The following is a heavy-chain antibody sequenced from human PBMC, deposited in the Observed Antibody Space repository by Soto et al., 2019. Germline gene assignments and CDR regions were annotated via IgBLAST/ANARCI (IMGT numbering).Heavy chain of an antibody. CDR3: ARRNGGGRRSFDY. CDR2: IYYSGST. V-gene: IGHV4-39*01. CDR1: GGSISSSSYY. Sequence: SETLSLTCTVSGGSISSSSYYWGWVRQPPGTGLEWIGSIYYSGSTYYNPSLKNRVTTSVDTSKNQFSLKLTSVTAADTALYYCARRNGGGRRSFDYWGQGTLVTVSS. D-gene: IGHD2-15*01. J-gene: IGHJ4*02.